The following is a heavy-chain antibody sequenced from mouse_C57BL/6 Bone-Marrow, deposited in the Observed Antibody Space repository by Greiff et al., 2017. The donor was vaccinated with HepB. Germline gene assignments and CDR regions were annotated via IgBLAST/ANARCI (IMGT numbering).Heavy chain of an antibody. V-gene: IGHV1-82*01. CDR1: GYAFSSSW. CDR3: ALAFPADY. CDR2: IYPGDGDT. Sequence: LQESGPELVKPGASVKISCKASGYAFSSSWMNWVKQRPGKGLEWIGRIYPGDGDTNYNGKFKGKATLTADKSSSTAYMQLSSLTSEDSAVYFCALAFPADYWGQGTTLTVSS. J-gene: IGHJ2*01.